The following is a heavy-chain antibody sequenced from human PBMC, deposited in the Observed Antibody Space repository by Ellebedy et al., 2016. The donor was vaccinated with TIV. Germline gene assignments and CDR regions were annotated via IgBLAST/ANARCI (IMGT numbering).Heavy chain of an antibody. CDR1: GFTFSSYA. D-gene: IGHD3-22*01. CDR2: ISGSGGST. V-gene: IGHV3-23*01. Sequence: GESLKISXAASGFTFSSYAMSWVRQAPGKGLEWVSAISGSGGSTYYADSVKGRFTISRDNSKNTLYLQMNSLRAEDTAVYYCAKISMIVVVPQGYFDYWGQGTLVTVSS. J-gene: IGHJ4*02. CDR3: AKISMIVVVPQGYFDY.